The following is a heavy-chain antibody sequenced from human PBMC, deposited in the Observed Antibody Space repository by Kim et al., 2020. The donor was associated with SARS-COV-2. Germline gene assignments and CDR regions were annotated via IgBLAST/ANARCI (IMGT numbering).Heavy chain of an antibody. J-gene: IGHJ4*02. V-gene: IGHV1-69*13. CDR2: IIPIYGAT. D-gene: IGHD2-15*01. CDR3: ARGASFANWCDY. CDR1: GGTFIRHA. Sequence: SVTVSCKASGGTFIRHALSWVRQAPGQGLEWIGGIIPIYGATNYAQKFQGRVTITADESTNTAYMELSSLRSNDTAVYYCARGASFANWCDYWGQGTQVTVSS.